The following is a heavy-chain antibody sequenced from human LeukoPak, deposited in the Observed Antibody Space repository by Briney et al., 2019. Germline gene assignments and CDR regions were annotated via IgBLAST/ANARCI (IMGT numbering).Heavy chain of an antibody. Sequence: PGRSLRLSCVASGLTFSSYGMHWVRQAPGKGLEWVAVISYDGSNIYYAASVKGRFTISRDNSENTLYLQMNSLRAEDTAVYYCAKVGCGSGYCAFDYWGQGTLVTVSS. V-gene: IGHV3-30*18. J-gene: IGHJ4*02. CDR3: AKVGCGSGYCAFDY. D-gene: IGHD3-22*01. CDR2: ISYDGSNI. CDR1: GLTFSSYG.